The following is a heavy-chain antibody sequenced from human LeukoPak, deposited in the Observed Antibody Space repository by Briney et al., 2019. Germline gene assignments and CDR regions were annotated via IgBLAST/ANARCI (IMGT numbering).Heavy chain of an antibody. CDR2: ISGSGGST. D-gene: IGHD2-2*01. V-gene: IGHV3-23*01. CDR1: GFTFSSYA. J-gene: IGHJ3*02. CDR3: AKDSTVVVPAARAVVDAFDI. Sequence: PGGSLGLSCAASGFTFSSYAMSWVRQAPGKGLEWVSAISGSGGSTYYADSVKGRFTISRDNSKNTLYLQMNSLRAEDTAVYYCAKDSTVVVPAARAVVDAFDIWGQGTTVTVSS.